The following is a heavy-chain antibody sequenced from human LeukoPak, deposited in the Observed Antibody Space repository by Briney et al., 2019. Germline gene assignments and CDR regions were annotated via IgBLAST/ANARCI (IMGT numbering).Heavy chain of an antibody. CDR3: ARHGPASNNYYSLDV. V-gene: IGHV4-61*01. J-gene: IGHJ6*02. Sequence: SETLSLTCTVSGGSVSSGTYYWSWIRQPPGKGLEWIGYIYYSGSTNYNPSLKSRVTISVDTSKNQFSLKLSSVTAADTAVYYCARHGPASNNYYSLDVWGQGATVTVSS. CDR1: GGSVSSGTYY. D-gene: IGHD1/OR15-1a*01. CDR2: IYYSGST.